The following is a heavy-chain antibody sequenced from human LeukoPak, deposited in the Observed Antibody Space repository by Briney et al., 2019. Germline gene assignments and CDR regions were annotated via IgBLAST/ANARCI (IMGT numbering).Heavy chain of an antibody. D-gene: IGHD4-17*01. CDR1: GYTFTSYG. CDR2: ISAYNGNT. J-gene: IGHJ6*03. CDR3: ARQMTTVTPWGMDA. Sequence: GASVKVSCKASGYTFTSYGISWVRQAPGQGLEWMGWISAYNGNTNYAQKLQGRVTMTTDTSTSTAYMELRSLRSDDTAVYYCARQMTTVTPWGMDAWGKGTTVTVSS. V-gene: IGHV1-18*01.